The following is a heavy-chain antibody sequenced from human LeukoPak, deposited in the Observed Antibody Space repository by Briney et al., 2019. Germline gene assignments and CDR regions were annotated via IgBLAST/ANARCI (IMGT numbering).Heavy chain of an antibody. J-gene: IGHJ6*03. CDR2: IYYSGST. D-gene: IGHD3-10*01. CDR1: GGSISSYY. Sequence: PSETLSLTCTVSGGSISSYYWSWIRQPPGKGLEWIGYIYYSGSTNYNPSLKSRVTISVDTSKNQFSLKLSSVTAADTAVYYCARALTLPYYYGSGSYSGYMDVWGKGTTVTVSS. V-gene: IGHV4-59*12. CDR3: ARALTLPYYYGSGSYSGYMDV.